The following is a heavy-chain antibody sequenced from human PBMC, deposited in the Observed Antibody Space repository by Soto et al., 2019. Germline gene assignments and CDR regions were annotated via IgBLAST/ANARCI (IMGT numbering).Heavy chain of an antibody. J-gene: IGHJ3*02. CDR3: ARERRTVGTTGGLDM. D-gene: IGHD1-26*01. CDR2: ISYDGNNK. V-gene: IGHV3-30-3*01. CDR1: GFTSSTYA. Sequence: GGSLRLSCAASGFTSSTYAMHWVRQAPGKGLEWVAIISYDGNNKNYADSVQGRFTISRDTSKNAVHLQMNSLRTDDTAVYFCARERRTVGTTGGLDMWGQGTVVTVSS.